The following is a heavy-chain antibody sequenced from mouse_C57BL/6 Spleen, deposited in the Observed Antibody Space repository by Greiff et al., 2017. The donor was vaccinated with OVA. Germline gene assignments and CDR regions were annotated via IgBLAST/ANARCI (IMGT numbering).Heavy chain of an antibody. CDR3: ARREGHYYGSSPWFAY. J-gene: IGHJ3*01. V-gene: IGHV1-80*01. CDR1: GYAFSSYW. CDR2: IYPGDGAT. D-gene: IGHD1-1*01. Sequence: VQLQQSGAELVKPGASVKISCKASGYAFSSYWMNWVKQRPGKGLEGIGQIYPGDGATNSNGKFKGKATLTADKSSSTAYMQLSSLTSEDSAVYFCARREGHYYGSSPWFAYWGQGTLVTVSA.